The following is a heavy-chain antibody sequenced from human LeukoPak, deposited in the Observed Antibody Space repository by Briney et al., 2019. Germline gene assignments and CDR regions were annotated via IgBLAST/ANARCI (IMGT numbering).Heavy chain of an antibody. CDR1: GFTFSSYG. V-gene: IGHV3-23*01. CDR2: ISGNGGST. D-gene: IGHD5-18*01. Sequence: GGSLRLSCAASGFTFSSYGMGWVRQAPGKGLEWVSSISGNGGSTYYADSVKGRFTISRDNSKNTLYLQMNSLRAEDTAVYYCAKDPNTAMISWYFDYWGQGTLVTVSS. J-gene: IGHJ4*02. CDR3: AKDPNTAMISWYFDY.